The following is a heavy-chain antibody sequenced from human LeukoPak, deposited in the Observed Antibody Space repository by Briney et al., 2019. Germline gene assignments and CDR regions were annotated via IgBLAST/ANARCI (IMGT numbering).Heavy chain of an antibody. CDR3: ARVTYRHSSGWYHGGPVDY. V-gene: IGHV3-23*01. CDR2: ISSSDAGT. D-gene: IGHD6-19*01. CDR1: GFTFSSYW. J-gene: IGHJ4*02. Sequence: GGSLRLSCAASGFTFSSYWMSWVRQAPGKGLEWVSAISSSDAGTYHAESVRGRFTISRDNSKNTLYLQMNSLRADDAAVYYCARVTYRHSSGWYHGGPVDYWGQGTLVTVSS.